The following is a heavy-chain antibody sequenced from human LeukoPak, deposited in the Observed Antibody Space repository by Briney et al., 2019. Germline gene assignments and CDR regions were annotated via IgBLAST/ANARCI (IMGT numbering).Heavy chain of an antibody. J-gene: IGHJ3*01. Sequence: ASVKVSCKASGDTFTNYGINWVRQTPGQGLECIVWISPYNGNTNYAQKLEGRDAMTTDTSTSTAYMELRSLRSDDTAVYYCARVLEAARNIIAFDFWGQGTMVTVSS. V-gene: IGHV1-18*01. CDR3: ARVLEAARNIIAFDF. CDR1: GDTFTNYG. D-gene: IGHD6-6*01. CDR2: ISPYNGNT.